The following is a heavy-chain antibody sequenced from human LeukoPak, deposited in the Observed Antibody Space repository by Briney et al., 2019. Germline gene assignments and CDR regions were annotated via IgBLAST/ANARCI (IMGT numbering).Heavy chain of an antibody. D-gene: IGHD3-3*01. J-gene: IGHJ4*02. V-gene: IGHV3-21*01. Sequence: GGSLRLSCVASGFTFRSYRMNWVRQAPGKGLEWVSSITGSSSYINYADSVKGRFTISRDNAKNSLYQQMNSLRAEDTAIYYCAREAGITIFGVPNTGGDYWGQGTLVTVSS. CDR3: AREAGITIFGVPNTGGDY. CDR2: ITGSSSYI. CDR1: GFTFRSYR.